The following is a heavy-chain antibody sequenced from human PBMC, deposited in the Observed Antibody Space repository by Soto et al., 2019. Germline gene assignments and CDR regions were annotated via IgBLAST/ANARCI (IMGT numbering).Heavy chain of an antibody. CDR2: INAGNGNT. V-gene: IGHV1-3*01. D-gene: IGHD6-19*01. CDR1: GYTFTSYA. Sequence: QVQLVQSGAEVKKPGASVKVSCKASGYTFTSYAMHWVRQAPEQRLEWMGWINAGNGNTKYSQKFQGRVTITRDTYASTAYMELSSLRSEDTAVYYCARDYNEESSGWYGGFSDYWGQGTLVTVSS. CDR3: ARDYNEESSGWYGGFSDY. J-gene: IGHJ4*02.